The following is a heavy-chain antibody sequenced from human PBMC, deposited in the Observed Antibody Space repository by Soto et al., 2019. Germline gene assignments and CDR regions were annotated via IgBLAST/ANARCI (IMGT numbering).Heavy chain of an antibody. Sequence: ASVKVSCKASGYTFTGYYMHWVRQAPGQGLEWMGWINPNSGGTNYAQKFQGRVTMTEDTSTNTAYMELSSLRSEDTAVYYCATASILAGGNWFDPWGQGTLVTVS. CDR1: GYTFTGYY. CDR3: ATASILAGGNWFDP. D-gene: IGHD2-21*01. V-gene: IGHV1-2*02. CDR2: INPNSGGT. J-gene: IGHJ5*02.